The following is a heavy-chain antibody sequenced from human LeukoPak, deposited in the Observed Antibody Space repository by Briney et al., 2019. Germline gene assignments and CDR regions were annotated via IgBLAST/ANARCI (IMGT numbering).Heavy chain of an antibody. V-gene: IGHV4-4*07. CDR2: IYTSGTT. D-gene: IGHD6-13*01. CDR3: ARFSSIAAAFDY. Sequence: SETLSLTCTVSGVSISNYYWSWIRQPAGKGLEWIGRIYTSGTTHYNPSLKSRVTMSVDTSKNQFSLNLSSVTAADTAVYYCARFSSIAAAFDYWGLGTLVTVSS. J-gene: IGHJ4*02. CDR1: GVSISNYY.